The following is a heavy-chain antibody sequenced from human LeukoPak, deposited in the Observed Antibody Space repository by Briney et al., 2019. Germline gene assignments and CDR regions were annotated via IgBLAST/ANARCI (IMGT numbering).Heavy chain of an antibody. D-gene: IGHD6-19*01. V-gene: IGHV4-4*07. Sequence: SETLSLTCTVSGGSISSYFWTWLRPPAGKGLEWIGRIYTSGSTNYNPSLKSRVTMSVDTSKNQFSLKLSSVTAADTAVYYCARDRAVPGRIDYWGQGTLVTVSS. CDR1: GGSISSYF. J-gene: IGHJ4*02. CDR2: IYTSGST. CDR3: ARDRAVPGRIDY.